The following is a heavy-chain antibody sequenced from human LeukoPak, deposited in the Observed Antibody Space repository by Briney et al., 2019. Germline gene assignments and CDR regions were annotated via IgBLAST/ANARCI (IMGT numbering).Heavy chain of an antibody. CDR3: AVGPPGNAFDI. CDR1: GYTFTGYY. V-gene: IGHV1-2*04. D-gene: IGHD1-26*01. Sequence: ASVKVSCMASGYTFTGYYMHWVRQAPGQGLEWMGWINPNSGGTNYAQKFQGWVTMTRGTSISTAYMELSRLRSDDTAVYYCAVGPPGNAFDIWGQGTMVTVSS. J-gene: IGHJ3*02. CDR2: INPNSGGT.